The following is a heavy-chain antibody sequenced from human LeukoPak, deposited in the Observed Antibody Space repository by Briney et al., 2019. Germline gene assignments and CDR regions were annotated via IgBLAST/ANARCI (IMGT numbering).Heavy chain of an antibody. Sequence: GGSLRLSCAASVFTFSNYWMHWIRQVPGKGLVWVSRINVDGSVKSYAHSVKGRFTISRDNAKNTVSLQMNSLRAEDTAVYYCVIDLILVDTPGDDFDYWGQGALVTVSS. V-gene: IGHV3-74*01. J-gene: IGHJ4*02. CDR1: VFTFSNYW. CDR2: INVDGSVK. CDR3: VIDLILVDTPGDDFDY. D-gene: IGHD4-23*01.